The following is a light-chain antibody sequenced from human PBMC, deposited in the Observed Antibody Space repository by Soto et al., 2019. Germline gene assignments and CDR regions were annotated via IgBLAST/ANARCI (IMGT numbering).Light chain of an antibody. V-gene: IGKV3-20*01. Sequence: EIVLTQSPGTLSLSPGERATLFCRASQSFTSSSIAWHQQKPGQAPRLLIYGASSRATGIPDRFSASGSGTDFTLTISRLESEDSAVYYCQHYGSSPGLTFGGGTKVDIK. CDR2: GAS. CDR3: QHYGSSPGLT. J-gene: IGKJ4*01. CDR1: QSFTSSS.